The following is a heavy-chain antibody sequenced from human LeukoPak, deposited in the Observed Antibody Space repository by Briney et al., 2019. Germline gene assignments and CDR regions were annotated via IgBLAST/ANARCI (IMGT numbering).Heavy chain of an antibody. V-gene: IGHV3-9*01. CDR2: ISWNSGNR. Sequence: AGGSLRLSCAASGFIFDDYAMHWVRQAPGKGLEWVSGISWNSGNRGYADSVKGRFTISRDNAKNSLYLQMNSLRAEDTAVYYCARLMRDAFDIWGQGTMVTVSS. J-gene: IGHJ3*02. CDR1: GFIFDDYA. D-gene: IGHD3-16*01. CDR3: ARLMRDAFDI.